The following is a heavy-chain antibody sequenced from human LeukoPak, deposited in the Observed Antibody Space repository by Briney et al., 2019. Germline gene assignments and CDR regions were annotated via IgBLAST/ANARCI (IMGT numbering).Heavy chain of an antibody. CDR2: INPTGGST. D-gene: IGHD6-19*01. V-gene: IGHV1-46*01. CDR1: TYTXTNYY. CDR3: ARTPLAGTGYFDY. Sequence: ASVKVSCKASTYTXTNYYMHWVRQAPGQGLEWMGIINPTGGSTRYAQKFQDRFTMTRDTSTSTVYMELSSLRSEDTAVYYCARTPLAGTGYFDYWGQGTLVTVSS. J-gene: IGHJ4*02.